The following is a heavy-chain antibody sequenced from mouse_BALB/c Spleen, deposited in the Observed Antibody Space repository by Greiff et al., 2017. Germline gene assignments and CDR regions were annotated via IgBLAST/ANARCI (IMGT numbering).Heavy chain of an antibody. CDR2: ISYSGST. J-gene: IGHJ3*01. CDR3: ASLYRYDAAWFAY. V-gene: IGHV3-2*02. CDR1: GYSITSDYA. D-gene: IGHD2-14*01. Sequence: EVQLQQSGPGLVKPSQSLSLTCTVTGYSITSDYAWNWIRQFPGNKLEWMGYISYSGSTSYNPSLKSRISITRDTSKNQFFLQLNSVTTEDTATYYCASLYRYDAAWFAYWGQGTLVTVSA.